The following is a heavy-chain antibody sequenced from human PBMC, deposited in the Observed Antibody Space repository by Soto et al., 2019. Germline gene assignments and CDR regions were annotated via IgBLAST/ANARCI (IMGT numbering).Heavy chain of an antibody. Sequence: VSVKVSCKASGYTFTGYYMHWVRQAPGQGLEWMGWINPNSGGTNYAQKFQGWVTMTRDTSISTAYMELSRLRSDDTAVYYCARAQQPTTAGYDAFDIWGQGTMVTVSS. CDR2: INPNSGGT. D-gene: IGHD4-17*01. CDR3: ARAQQPTTAGYDAFDI. CDR1: GYTFTGYY. V-gene: IGHV1-2*04. J-gene: IGHJ3*02.